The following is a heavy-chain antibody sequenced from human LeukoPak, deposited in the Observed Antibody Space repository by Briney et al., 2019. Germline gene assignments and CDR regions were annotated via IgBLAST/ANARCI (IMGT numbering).Heavy chain of an antibody. CDR1: GGTFSSYA. D-gene: IGHD1-1*01. CDR3: ARGGTGTTTGHAFDI. CDR2: IIPIFGTA. Sequence: ASVKVSCKASGGTFSSYAISWVRQAPGQGLEWMGGIIPIFGTANYAQKFQGRVTITADESTSTAYMELSSLRSEDTAVYYCARGGTGTTTGHAFDIWGQGTMVTVSS. V-gene: IGHV1-69*13. J-gene: IGHJ3*02.